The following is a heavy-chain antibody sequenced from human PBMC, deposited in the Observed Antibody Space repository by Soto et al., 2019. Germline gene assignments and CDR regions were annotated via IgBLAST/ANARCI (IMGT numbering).Heavy chain of an antibody. J-gene: IGHJ4*02. CDR3: ARPTDYYYDSSGYYGY. V-gene: IGHV3-11*01. CDR1: GFTFSDYY. D-gene: IGHD3-22*01. CDR2: ISSSGSTI. Sequence: GGSLRLSCAASGFTFSDYYMSWIRQAPGKGLEWVSYISSSGSTIYYADSVKGRFTISRDNAKNSLYLQMNSLRAEDTAVYYCARPTDYYYDSSGYYGYWGQGTLVTVSS.